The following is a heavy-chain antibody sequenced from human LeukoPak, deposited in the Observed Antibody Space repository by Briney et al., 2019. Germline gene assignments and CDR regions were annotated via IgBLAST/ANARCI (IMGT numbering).Heavy chain of an antibody. Sequence: SEALSLTCSVSGGSISRNYWSWIRQPPGKGLEWIGSFGYSGSTNYNPSLKSRVAISVDTSKNQFSLKLTSVTATDTAVYYCARHPGLGPPPSLNYYGLDVWGQGTTVTVSS. V-gene: IGHV4-59*08. CDR3: ARHPGLGPPPSLNYYGLDV. D-gene: IGHD3-16*01. J-gene: IGHJ6*02. CDR1: GGSISRNY. CDR2: FGYSGST.